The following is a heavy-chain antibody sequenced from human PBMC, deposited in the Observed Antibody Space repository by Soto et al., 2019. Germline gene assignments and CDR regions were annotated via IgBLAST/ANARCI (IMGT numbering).Heavy chain of an antibody. CDR2: IDPSKSYT. V-gene: IGHV5-10-1*01. Sequence: PGEALKISCKGSGYTFTTYWITWVRQMPGKGLELMGRIDPSKSYTNYNQSFQGHVTLSADMSIRTAYLQWSGLKASDTAIYYCARHTGLGTIPFDXWGQGTLVTVSX. CDR3: ARHTGLGTIPFDX. J-gene: IGHJ4*02. CDR1: GYTFTTYW. D-gene: IGHD1-1*01.